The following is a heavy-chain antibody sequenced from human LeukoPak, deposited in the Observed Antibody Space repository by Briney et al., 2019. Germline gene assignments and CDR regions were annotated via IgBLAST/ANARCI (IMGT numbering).Heavy chain of an antibody. CDR2: ISAYNGNT. D-gene: IGHD2-15*01. V-gene: IGHV1-18*01. J-gene: IGHJ5*02. CDR1: GYTFTSYG. CDR3: ARERGMVAATSNWFDP. Sequence: AASVKVSCKASGYTFTSYGISWVRQAPGQGLEWMGWISAYNGNTNCAQKLQGRVTMTTDTSTSTAYMVLRSLRPDDTAVYYCARERGMVAATSNWFDPWGQGTLVTVSS.